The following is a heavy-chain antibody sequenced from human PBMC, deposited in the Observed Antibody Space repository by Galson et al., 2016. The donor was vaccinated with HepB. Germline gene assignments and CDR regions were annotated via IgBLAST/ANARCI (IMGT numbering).Heavy chain of an antibody. CDR3: TSLGYSGSGNFDY. D-gene: IGHD5-12*01. J-gene: IGHJ4*02. CDR2: IRSRPYSYAT. CDR1: GFDFSFSDSA. Sequence: SLRLSCAASGFDFSFSDSAFHWVRQASGKGLERLGRIRSRPYSYATEYLASLKGRFTISRDDSKNTAYLQMNSLKTDDTAVYYCTSLGYSGSGNFDYWGQGTLVTVPS. V-gene: IGHV3-73*01.